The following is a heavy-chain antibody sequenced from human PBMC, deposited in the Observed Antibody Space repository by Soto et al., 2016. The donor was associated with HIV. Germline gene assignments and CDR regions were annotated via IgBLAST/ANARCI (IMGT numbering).Heavy chain of an antibody. J-gene: IGHJ4*02. CDR1: GYTFTGYY. CDR3: ARDAGTYYGSGSYFY. V-gene: IGHV1-2*02. CDR2: INPNSGGT. Sequence: QVQLVQSGAEVKKPGASVKVSCKASGYTFTGYYMHWVRQAPGQGLEWMGWINPNSGGTNYAQKFQGRVTMTRDTSISTAYMELSRLRSDDTAVYYCARDAGTYYGSGSYFYWGQGTLVTVSS. D-gene: IGHD3-10*01.